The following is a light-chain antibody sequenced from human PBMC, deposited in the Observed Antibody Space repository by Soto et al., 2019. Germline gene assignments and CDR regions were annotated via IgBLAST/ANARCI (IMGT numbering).Light chain of an antibody. Sequence: EIVLTQSPGTLSLSPGERATLSCRASQCVSTTYLAWYQQKPGQAPRLLIYEASSRGTGIPDRISGSRSGTDLTRTISRLKPEDFSVYDWQQYDSSPLTVGGGLKVEIK. J-gene: IGKJ4*01. CDR2: EAS. CDR3: QQYDSSPLT. CDR1: QCVSTTY. V-gene: IGKV3-20*01.